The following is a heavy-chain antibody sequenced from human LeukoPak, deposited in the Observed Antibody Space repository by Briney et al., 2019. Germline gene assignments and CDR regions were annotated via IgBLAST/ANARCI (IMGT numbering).Heavy chain of an antibody. CDR2: ISSTSIYI. CDR3: TSGDSYYYMDV. D-gene: IGHD7-27*01. V-gene: IGHV3-21*01. J-gene: IGHJ6*03. Sequence: GGSLRLSCAASGFTFSNFNMNWVRQAPGKGLEWVSSISSTSIYIYYADSVKGRFTISRDNAKNSLSLQMNTLRAEDTAVYYCTSGDSYYYMDVWGKGTTVTVS. CDR1: GFTFSNFN.